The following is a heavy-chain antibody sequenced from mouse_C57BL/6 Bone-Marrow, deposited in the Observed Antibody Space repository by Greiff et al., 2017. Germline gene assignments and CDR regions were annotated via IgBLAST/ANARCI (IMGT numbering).Heavy chain of an antibody. J-gene: IGHJ1*03. V-gene: IGHV10-1*01. Sequence: EVKLVESGGGLVQPKGSLKLSCAASGFSFNTYAMNWVRQAPGKGLEWVARIRSKSNNYTTYYADSVKDRFTISRDDSESMLYLQMNNLTPEDTAMYYYVRHPSYIYYDLDWYFDVWGTGTTVTVSS. CDR2: IRSKSNNYTT. CDR1: GFSFNTYA. CDR3: VRHPSYIYYDLDWYFDV. D-gene: IGHD2-4*01.